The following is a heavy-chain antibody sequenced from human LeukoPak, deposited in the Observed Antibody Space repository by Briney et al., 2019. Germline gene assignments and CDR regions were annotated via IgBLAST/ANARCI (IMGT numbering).Heavy chain of an antibody. CDR2: ISYDGSNK. V-gene: IGHV3-30*18. CDR1: GFTSSSYV. Sequence: PGRSLRLSCAASGFTSSSYVLHWVRQAPGKGLEWVAVISYDGSNKYYTDSVKGGFTISRDNSKNTLYLQMNRLRAEDTAVYYCAKGAVAGNYYYYGMDVWGQGTTVTVSS. CDR3: AKGAVAGNYYYYGMDV. J-gene: IGHJ6*02. D-gene: IGHD6-19*01.